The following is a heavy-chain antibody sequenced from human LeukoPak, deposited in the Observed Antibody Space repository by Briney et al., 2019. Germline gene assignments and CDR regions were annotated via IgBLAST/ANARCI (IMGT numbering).Heavy chain of an antibody. D-gene: IGHD5-12*01. V-gene: IGHV3-23*01. CDR2: ISASGGST. CDR3: AKVGEYSGYDSLGDS. J-gene: IGHJ4*02. CDR1: GFTFSSYA. Sequence: GGSLRLSCAASGFTFSSYAMHWVRQAPGKGLEWVSGISASGGSTYYADSVKGRFTISRDNSKNTLFVQMNSLRAEDTAIYYCAKVGEYSGYDSLGDSWGQGTLVTVSS.